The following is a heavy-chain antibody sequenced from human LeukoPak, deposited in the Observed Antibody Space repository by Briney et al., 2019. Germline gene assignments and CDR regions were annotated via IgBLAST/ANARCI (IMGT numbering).Heavy chain of an antibody. CDR1: GYTFTRYY. CDR2: INPSGGST. J-gene: IGHJ4*02. Sequence: ASVKVSCKAPGYTFTRYYMHWVRQAPGQGLEWMGLINPSGGSTSYAQKFQGRVTMTRDTSTSTVYMELSSLRSEDTAVYYCARDVSAAGGWDLWGQGTLVTVSS. D-gene: IGHD2-15*01. CDR3: ARDVSAAGGWDL. V-gene: IGHV1-46*01.